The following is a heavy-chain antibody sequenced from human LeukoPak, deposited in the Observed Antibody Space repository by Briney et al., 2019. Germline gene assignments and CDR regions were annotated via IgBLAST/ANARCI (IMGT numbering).Heavy chain of an antibody. Sequence: GGSLRLSCAASGFTVSSNYMSWVRQAPGKGLEWVSSISSSSSYIYYADSVKGRFTISRDNAKNSLYLQMNSLRAEDTAVYYCASFGDCSSTSCFSFDYWGQGTLVTVSS. CDR3: ASFGDCSSTSCFSFDY. CDR2: ISSSSSYI. J-gene: IGHJ4*02. D-gene: IGHD2-2*01. CDR1: GFTVSSNY. V-gene: IGHV3-21*01.